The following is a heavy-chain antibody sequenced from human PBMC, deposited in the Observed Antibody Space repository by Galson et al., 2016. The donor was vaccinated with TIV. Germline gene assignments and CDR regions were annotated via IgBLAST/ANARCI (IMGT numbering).Heavy chain of an antibody. J-gene: IGHJ3*02. Sequence: SLRLSCAASGFTFSRFWMHWVRQAPGKGLVWVSRISDDATTTTYADSVKGRFTISRDNTKNTLHLQMNSLRADDTAVYYCARHGDTATVDAFDIWGQGTMVTVSS. D-gene: IGHD5-18*01. CDR1: GFTFSRFW. CDR3: ARHGDTATVDAFDI. CDR2: ISDDATTT. V-gene: IGHV3-74*01.